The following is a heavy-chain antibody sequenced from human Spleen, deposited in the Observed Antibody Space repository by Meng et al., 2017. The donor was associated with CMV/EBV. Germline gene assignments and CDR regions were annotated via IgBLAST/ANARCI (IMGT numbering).Heavy chain of an antibody. CDR1: GFNFDEFA. D-gene: IGHD6-19*01. CDR3: ARDKAGSGWSDLYYYYGMDV. CDR2: ISWDGGSA. Sequence: GGSLRLSFAASGFNFDEFAMHWVRQAPGKGLEWVSVISWDGGSAYYADSVKGRFTISRDNTKNSLYLHMNSLRVEDTALYYCARDKAGSGWSDLYYYYGMDVWGQGTTVTVSS. J-gene: IGHJ6*02. V-gene: IGHV3-43D*03.